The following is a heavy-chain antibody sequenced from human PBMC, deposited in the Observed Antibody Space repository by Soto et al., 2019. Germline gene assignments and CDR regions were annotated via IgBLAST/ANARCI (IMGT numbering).Heavy chain of an antibody. CDR2: ITSSGRTI. CDR3: ARDSMITFGGVIGFGDV. D-gene: IGHD3-16*02. Sequence: QVQLVESGGGLVKPGASLRLSCEASGFTFSDYCMSWIRQAPGKGLERVSYITSSGRTIYYADSVKGRFTISRDNAKNSLYLQMNSLREEDTAVYYCARDSMITFGGVIGFGDVWGQGTTVTVSS. J-gene: IGHJ6*02. CDR1: GFTFSDYC. V-gene: IGHV3-11*01.